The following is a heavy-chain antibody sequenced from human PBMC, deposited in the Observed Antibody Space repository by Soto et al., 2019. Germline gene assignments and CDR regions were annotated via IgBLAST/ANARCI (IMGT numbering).Heavy chain of an antibody. CDR2: ISSSGSTI. D-gene: IGHD3-16*01. V-gene: IGHV3-11*01. J-gene: IGHJ4*02. Sequence: PGGSLRLSCAASGFTFSDYYMSWIRQAPGKGLEWVSYISSSGSTIYYADSVKGRFTISRDNAKNSLYLQMNSLRAEDTAVYYCARDRGMITFGGVKKVNYFDYWGQGTLVTVS. CDR3: ARDRGMITFGGVKKVNYFDY. CDR1: GFTFSDYY.